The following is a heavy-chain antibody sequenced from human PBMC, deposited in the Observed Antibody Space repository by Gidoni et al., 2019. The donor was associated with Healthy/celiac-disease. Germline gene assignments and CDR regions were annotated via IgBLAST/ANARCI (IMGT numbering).Heavy chain of an antibody. CDR1: GGSISRGGYY. D-gene: IGHD1-26*01. CDR2: IYYSGST. V-gene: IGHV4-31*03. Sequence: QVQLQESGPGLVKPSQTLSLTCTVSGGSISRGGYYWSWIRQHPGKGLEWIGYIYYSGSTYYNPSLKSRVTISVDTSKNQFSLKLSSVTATDTAVYYCARGGGSYYYYYMDVWGKGTTVTVSS. J-gene: IGHJ6*03. CDR3: ARGGGSYYYYYMDV.